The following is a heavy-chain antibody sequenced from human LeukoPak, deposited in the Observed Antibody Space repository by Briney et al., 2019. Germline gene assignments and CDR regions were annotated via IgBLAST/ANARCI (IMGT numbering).Heavy chain of an antibody. Sequence: SQNLFLTCAVSGGSISSGGYSWSWIRQPPGKGLEWIGYIYHSGSTYYNPSLKSRVTISVDTSKNQFSLKLSSVTAADTAVYYCASGYYYGSESLNGMDVWGQGTTVTVSS. V-gene: IGHV4-30-2*01. J-gene: IGHJ6*02. CDR1: GGSISSGGYS. CDR3: ASGYYYGSESLNGMDV. D-gene: IGHD3-10*01. CDR2: IYHSGST.